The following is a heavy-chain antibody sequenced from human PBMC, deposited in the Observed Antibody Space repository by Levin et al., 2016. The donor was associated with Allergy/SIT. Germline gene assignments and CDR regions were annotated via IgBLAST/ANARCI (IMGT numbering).Heavy chain of an antibody. CDR3: ARAYYYGSGSYFPYPV. CDR2: ISSSSSYT. J-gene: IGHJ4*02. V-gene: IGHV3-11*06. CDR1: GFTFSGYY. Sequence: GESLKISCAASGFTFSGYYMSWIRQAPGKGLEWVSYISSSSSYTNYADSVKGRFTISRDNAKNSLYLQMNSLRAEDTAVYYCARAYYYGSGSYFPYPVWGQGTLVTVSS. D-gene: IGHD3-10*01.